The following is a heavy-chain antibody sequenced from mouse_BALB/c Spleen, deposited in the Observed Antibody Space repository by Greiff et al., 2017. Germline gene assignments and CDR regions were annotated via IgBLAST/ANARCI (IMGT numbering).Heavy chain of an antibody. V-gene: IGHV1-69*01. CDR3: ARWAYGYGDY. CDR2: IDTSDSYT. CDR1: GYTFTDYW. Sequence: VQLQQPGAELVMPGASVKMSCKASGYTFTDYWMHWVKQRPGQGLEWIGAIDTSDSYTSYNQKFKGKATLTVDESSSTAYMQLSSLTSEDSAVYYCARWAYGYGDYWGQGTTLTVSS. D-gene: IGHD1-2*01. J-gene: IGHJ2*01.